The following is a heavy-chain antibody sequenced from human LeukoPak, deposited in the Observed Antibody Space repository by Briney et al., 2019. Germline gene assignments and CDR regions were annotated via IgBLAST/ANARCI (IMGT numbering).Heavy chain of an antibody. D-gene: IGHD1-1*01. J-gene: IGHJ4*02. CDR2: ISSSGATT. CDR3: ARDPEDLVLGVHYFDY. V-gene: IGHV3-23*01. Sequence: PGGSLRLSCVVSGITFSSYAMSWVRQAPGEGPEWLSGISSSGATTYHADAVRGRFIISRDNSKNTLYLQMNSLRAEDTAVYYCARDPEDLVLGVHYFDYWGQGTLVAVSS. CDR1: GITFSSYA.